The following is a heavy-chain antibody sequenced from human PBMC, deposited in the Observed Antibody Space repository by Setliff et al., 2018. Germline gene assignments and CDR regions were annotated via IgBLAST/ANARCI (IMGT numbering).Heavy chain of an antibody. J-gene: IGHJ4*02. CDR1: GFSLTASGMC. Sequence: SGPTLVNPTQTLTLTCTFSGFSLTASGMCVTWIRQPPGKTLEWLARIDWDDAKYYRTSLKTRLTISKDTSKNQVVLTMTNMDPVDTATYYCARINMVRGVPSHLDYWGQGTLVTVSS. CDR3: ARINMVRGVPSHLDY. CDR2: IDWDDAK. D-gene: IGHD3-10*01. V-gene: IGHV2-70*11.